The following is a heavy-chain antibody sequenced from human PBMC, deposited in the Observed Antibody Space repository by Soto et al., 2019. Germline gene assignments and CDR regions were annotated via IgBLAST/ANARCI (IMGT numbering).Heavy chain of an antibody. V-gene: IGHV3-7*01. J-gene: IGHJ3*02. D-gene: IGHD3-3*01. Sequence: ESGGGLVQPGGSLRLSCAASGFTFSSYWMSWVRQAPGKGLEWVANIKQDGSEKYYVDSVKGRFTISRDNAKNSLYLQMNSLRAEDTAVYYCASRRITIFGVVYSDAFDIWGQGTMVTVSS. CDR1: GFTFSSYW. CDR3: ASRRITIFGVVYSDAFDI. CDR2: IKQDGSEK.